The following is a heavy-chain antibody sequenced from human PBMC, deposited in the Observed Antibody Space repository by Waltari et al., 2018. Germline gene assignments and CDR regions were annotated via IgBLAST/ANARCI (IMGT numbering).Heavy chain of an antibody. J-gene: IGHJ6*02. D-gene: IGHD6-13*01. Sequence: QLVQSGAEVKKPGSSVTVSCQASGGTFTSYAISWVRQAPGQGLEWMGGIIPLSGSTNYAQKFQGRLTMPADDSTSTAYMDLSGLTADDTAVYFCAKKVPTSTWKYFYHGWDVWGQGTTVVVSS. CDR1: GGTFTSYA. CDR2: IIPLSGST. V-gene: IGHV1-69*01. CDR3: AKKVPTSTWKYFYHGWDV.